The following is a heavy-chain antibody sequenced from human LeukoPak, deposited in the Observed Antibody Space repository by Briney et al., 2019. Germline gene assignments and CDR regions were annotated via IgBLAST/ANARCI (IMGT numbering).Heavy chain of an antibody. CDR2: IYPGDSDT. V-gene: IGHV5-51*01. CDR1: GYSFTTYW. J-gene: IGHJ4*02. D-gene: IGHD4-23*01. CDR3: ARATTVVTPLYFDY. Sequence: GESLKISCKGSGYSFTTYWIAWVRQMPGKGLEWMAIIYPGDSDTRYSPSLQGQVTISADKSISTAYLQWSSLKASDTAMYYCARATTVVTPLYFDYWGQGTLVTVSS.